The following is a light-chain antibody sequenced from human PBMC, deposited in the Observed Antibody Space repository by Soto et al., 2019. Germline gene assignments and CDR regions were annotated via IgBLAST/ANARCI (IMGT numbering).Light chain of an antibody. V-gene: IGLV2-8*01. J-gene: IGLJ2*01. CDR1: SSDVGGYDY. CDR2: EVN. Sequence: QSALTQPPSASGSPGQSITISCTGTSSDVGGYDYVSWYQQHPGKAPKLMIYEVNKRPSGVPDRFSGPKSGNTASLTVSGLQAEDEAEYFCSSYAGSNNVIFGGGTKVTVL. CDR3: SSYAGSNNVI.